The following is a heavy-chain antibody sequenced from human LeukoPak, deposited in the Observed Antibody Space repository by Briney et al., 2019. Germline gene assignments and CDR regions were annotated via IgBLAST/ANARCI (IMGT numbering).Heavy chain of an antibody. CDR2: VWSDGTQK. Sequence: GGSLRLSCAASGFTYSHYGMHWVRQAPGKGLEWVAVVWSDGTQKYYGDAVKGRFTISRDNSMKTLFLQMNSLRGDDTAVYYCAKDAQRGFDYSNSLESWGQGTLVTVSS. CDR1: GFTYSHYG. D-gene: IGHD4-11*01. J-gene: IGHJ5*01. CDR3: AKDAQRGFDYSNSLES. V-gene: IGHV3-33*06.